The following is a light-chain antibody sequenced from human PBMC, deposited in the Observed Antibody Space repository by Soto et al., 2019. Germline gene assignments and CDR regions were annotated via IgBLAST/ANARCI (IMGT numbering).Light chain of an antibody. CDR2: GAS. Sequence: IGLTQSPGPLCLCPVHSATLLWTGSQSLSIPYLAWYQQKPGQAPRLLIYGASSRSTAIPDRFSGSGSGTDFTLTISRLEPEDFAVYYCQHYDSSLSTFGGGTKVDIK. V-gene: IGKV3-20*01. CDR1: QSLSIPY. J-gene: IGKJ4*01. CDR3: QHYDSSLST.